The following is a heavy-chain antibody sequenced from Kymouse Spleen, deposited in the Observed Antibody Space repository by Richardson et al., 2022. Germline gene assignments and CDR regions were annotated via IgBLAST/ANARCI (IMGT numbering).Heavy chain of an antibody. CDR1: GFTFSNAW. V-gene: IGHV3-15*01. Sequence: EVQLVESGGGLVKPGGSLRLSCAASGFTFSNAWMSWVRQAPGKGLEWVGRIKSKTDGGTTDYAAPVKGRFTISRDDSKNTLYLQMNSLKTEDTAVYYCTTGSSGYSSSWYGYWGQGTLVTVSS. J-gene: IGHJ4*02. CDR3: TTGSSGYSSSWYGY. CDR2: IKSKTDGGTT. D-gene: IGHD6-13*01.